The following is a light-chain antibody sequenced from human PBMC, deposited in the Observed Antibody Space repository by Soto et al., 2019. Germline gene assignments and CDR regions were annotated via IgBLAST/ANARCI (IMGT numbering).Light chain of an antibody. J-gene: IGKJ4*01. CDR2: AAS. CDR1: QGIRND. Sequence: AIQRAQSPSSLSGSVGHRVTIACPASQGIRNDLGWYQQKPGKAPKLLIYAASILETGVPSRFSGSGSGTDFTLTISSLQPEDFATYYCLQDYNYPLTFGGGTKVDIK. V-gene: IGKV1-6*01. CDR3: LQDYNYPLT.